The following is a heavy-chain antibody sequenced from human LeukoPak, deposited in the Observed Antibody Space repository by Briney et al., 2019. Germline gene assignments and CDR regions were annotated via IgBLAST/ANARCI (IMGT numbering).Heavy chain of an antibody. D-gene: IGHD1-14*01. J-gene: IGHJ5*02. CDR3: ARGKPGNPRAEWFDP. CDR2: INHSGST. V-gene: IGHV4-34*01. Sequence: SETLSLTCAVYGGSFSGYYWSWIRQPPGKGLEWIGEINHSGSTNYNPSLKSRVTISVDTSKNQFSLKPSPLTAADTAVYYCARGKPGNPRAEWFDPWGQGTLVTVSS. CDR1: GGSFSGYY.